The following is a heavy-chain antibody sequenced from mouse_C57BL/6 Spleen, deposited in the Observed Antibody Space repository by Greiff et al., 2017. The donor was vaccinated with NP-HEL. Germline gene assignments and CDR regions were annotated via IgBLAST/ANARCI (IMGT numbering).Heavy chain of an antibody. CDR1: GYTFTDYY. Sequence: EVQLQQSGPVLVKPGASVKMSCKASGYTFTDYYMNWVKQSHGKSLEWIGVINPYNGGTSYNQKFKGKATLTVDKSSSTAYMELNSLTSEDSAVYYCARREGSAWFAYWGQGTLVTVSA. J-gene: IGHJ3*01. V-gene: IGHV1-19*01. CDR2: INPYNGGT. CDR3: ARREGSAWFAY.